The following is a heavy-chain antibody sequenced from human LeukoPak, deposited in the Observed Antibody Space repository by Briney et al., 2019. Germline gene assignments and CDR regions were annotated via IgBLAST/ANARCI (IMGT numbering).Heavy chain of an antibody. D-gene: IGHD7-27*01. CDR1: GGTFSSYA. Sequence: ALVKVSCKASGGTFSSYAISWVRQAPGQGLEWMGGIIPIFGTANYAQKFQGRVTITADESTSTAYMELSSLRSEDTAVYYCARGGPGDYYYYGMDVWGQGTTVTVSS. CDR2: IIPIFGTA. V-gene: IGHV1-69*01. J-gene: IGHJ6*02. CDR3: ARGGPGDYYYYGMDV.